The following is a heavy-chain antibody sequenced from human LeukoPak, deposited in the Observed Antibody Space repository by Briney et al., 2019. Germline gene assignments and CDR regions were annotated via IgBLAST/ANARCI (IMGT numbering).Heavy chain of an antibody. D-gene: IGHD3-10*01. CDR3: ARVTMVRGCDY. CDR1: GFTFSRST. CDR2: ITGSSDYI. V-gene: IGHV3-21*01. J-gene: IGHJ4*02. Sequence: GGSLRLSCAASGFTFSRSTMDWVRQAPGKGLEWVSSITGSSDYIYYADSVKGRFTISRDNTKNSLSLQMNSLRAEDTAVYYCARVTMVRGCDYWGQGTLVTVSS.